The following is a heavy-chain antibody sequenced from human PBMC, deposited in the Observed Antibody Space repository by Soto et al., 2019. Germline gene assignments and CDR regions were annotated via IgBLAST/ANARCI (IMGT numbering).Heavy chain of an antibody. J-gene: IGHJ6*03. CDR2: INHSGST. D-gene: IGHD5-18*01. CDR3: ARRGYSYGYGYYYYMDV. V-gene: IGHV4-34*01. Sequence: PSETLSLTCAVYGGSFSGYYWSWIRQPPGKGLEWIGEINHSGSTNYNPSLKSRVTISVDTSKNQFSLKLSSVTAADTAVYYCARRGYSYGYGYYYYMDVWGKGTTVTVSS. CDR1: GGSFSGYY.